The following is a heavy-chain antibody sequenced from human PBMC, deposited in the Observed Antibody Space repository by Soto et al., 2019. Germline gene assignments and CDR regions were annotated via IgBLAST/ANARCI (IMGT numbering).Heavy chain of an antibody. J-gene: IGHJ4*02. CDR1: GFTFSSHA. CDR2: IWYDGSKK. V-gene: IGHV3-33*01. D-gene: IGHD5-12*01. CDR3: ARDPGYSGFDFDY. Sequence: QVQLVESGGGVVQPGRSLRLSCAASGFTFSSHAMHWVRQDPGKGLEWVEVIWYDGSKKYYADSLKGRFTVARADSTNTLSLQMNRLRVEDTAVYYCARDPGYSGFDFDYWGQGNLVTVSS.